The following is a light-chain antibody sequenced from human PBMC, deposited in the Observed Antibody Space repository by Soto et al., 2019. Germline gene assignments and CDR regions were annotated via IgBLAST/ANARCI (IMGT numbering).Light chain of an antibody. Sequence: EVELTQSPATLSLSPGERATLSCRASQSVSTYLAFFQQKPGEAPRLLIYDASTRATGIPARFSGSGSGTDFTLTISMLEPEDFAIYYCQQRHSWVTFGQGTRLEIK. V-gene: IGKV3-11*01. CDR1: QSVSTY. J-gene: IGKJ5*01. CDR3: QQRHSWVT. CDR2: DAS.